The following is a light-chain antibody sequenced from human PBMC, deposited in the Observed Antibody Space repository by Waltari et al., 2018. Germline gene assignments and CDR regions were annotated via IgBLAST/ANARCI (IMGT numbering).Light chain of an antibody. CDR3: AGWDDRLNGVV. CDR1: SFNIGRND. J-gene: IGLJ7*01. CDR2: GKK. V-gene: IGLV1-44*01. Sequence: QSALTQAPSASGTPGQRVTISCSGSSFNIGRNDVNWYHQVPGTAPKLLIFGKKQRPSGGPYRFSGSRSGTAVSRAISGRQAGDEGGYYCAGWDDRLNGVVFGGGTQVTVL.